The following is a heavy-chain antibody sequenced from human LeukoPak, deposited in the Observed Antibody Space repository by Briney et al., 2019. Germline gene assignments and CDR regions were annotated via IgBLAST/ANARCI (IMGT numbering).Heavy chain of an antibody. Sequence: PGGSLRLSCAASGFTFSSYAMHWVRQAPGKGLEWVAVISYDGSNKYYADSVKGRFTISRDNSKNTLYLQMNSLRAEDTAVYYCVRQTGYSTWNGMDVWGQGTTVTVSS. D-gene: IGHD6-13*01. J-gene: IGHJ6*02. CDR3: VRQTGYSTWNGMDV. CDR2: ISYDGSNK. V-gene: IGHV3-30-3*01. CDR1: GFTFSSYA.